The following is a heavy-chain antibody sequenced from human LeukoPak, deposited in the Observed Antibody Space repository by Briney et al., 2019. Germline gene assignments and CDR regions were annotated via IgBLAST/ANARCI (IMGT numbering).Heavy chain of an antibody. V-gene: IGHV3-30-3*01. CDR1: GFTFSIYA. D-gene: IGHD6-6*01. J-gene: IGHJ4*02. Sequence: GGSLRLSCAASGFTFSIYAMHWVRQAPGKGLEWVAVISYDGSNKYYADSVKGRFTISRDNSKNTLYLQMNSLRAEDTAVYYCARDPRQLGSLDYWGQGTLVTVSS. CDR3: ARDPRQLGSLDY. CDR2: ISYDGSNK.